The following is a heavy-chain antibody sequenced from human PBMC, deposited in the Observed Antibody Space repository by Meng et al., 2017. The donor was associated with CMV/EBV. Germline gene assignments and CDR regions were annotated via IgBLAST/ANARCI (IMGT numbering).Heavy chain of an antibody. D-gene: IGHD2-2*02. CDR1: GYTFTGYY. V-gene: IGHV1-2*02. Sequence: ASVKVSCKASGYTFTGYYMHWVRQAPGQGLERMGWINPNSGGTNYAQKFQGRVTMTRDTSISTAYMELSRLRSDDTAVYYCARKIAGSRYCSSTSCYTDWGQGTLVTVSS. CDR3: ARKIAGSRYCSSTSCYTD. J-gene: IGHJ4*02. CDR2: INPNSGGT.